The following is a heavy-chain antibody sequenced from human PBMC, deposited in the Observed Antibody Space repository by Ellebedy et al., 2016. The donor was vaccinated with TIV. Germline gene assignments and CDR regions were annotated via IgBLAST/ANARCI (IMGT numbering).Heavy chain of an antibody. V-gene: IGHV1-2*04. CDR1: GGTFSSYA. CDR2: INPNSGGT. J-gene: IGHJ4*02. D-gene: IGHD6-13*01. Sequence: AASVKVSCKASGGTFSSYAISWVRQAPGQGLEWIGWINPNSGGTNYAQKFQGWVTMTRDTSISTAYMELSRLRSDDTAVYYCARDLGYSSSWSFDYWGQGTLVTVSS. CDR3: ARDLGYSSSWSFDY.